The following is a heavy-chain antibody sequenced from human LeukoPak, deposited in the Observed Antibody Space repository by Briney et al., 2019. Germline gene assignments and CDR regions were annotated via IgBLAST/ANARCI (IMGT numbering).Heavy chain of an antibody. CDR3: ASATTVVTPFDY. V-gene: IGHV3-48*01. D-gene: IGHD4-23*01. J-gene: IGHJ4*02. CDR2: ITISGGTI. Sequence: GGSLRLSCAASGFTFSRYWMNWVRQAPGKGLEWFSHITISGGTIYYADSVKGRFVISRDNAKNSLFLQMNSLRVEDTGIYYCASATTVVTPFDYWGQGTLVTVSS. CDR1: GFTFSRYW.